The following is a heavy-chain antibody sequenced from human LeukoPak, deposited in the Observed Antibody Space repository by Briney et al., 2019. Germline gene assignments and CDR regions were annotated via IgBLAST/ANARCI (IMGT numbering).Heavy chain of an antibody. CDR1: GLTFSSHW. J-gene: IGHJ6*02. D-gene: IGHD1-1*01. CDR2: ITNDGSST. Sequence: GGSLRLSCAASGLTFSSHWMHWVRQAPGKGLVWVSRITNDGSSTTYADSVKGRFTISRDNAKNMLYLQVSSLRAEDTAVYYCARRGTGHGMDVWGQGTTVIVSS. CDR3: ARRGTGHGMDV. V-gene: IGHV3-74*01.